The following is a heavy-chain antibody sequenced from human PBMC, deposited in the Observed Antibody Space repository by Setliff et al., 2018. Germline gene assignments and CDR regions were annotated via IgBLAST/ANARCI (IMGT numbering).Heavy chain of an antibody. D-gene: IGHD2-15*01. CDR2: VNPNSGNP. Sequence: GASVKVSCKASGYTFTSYDINWVRQATGQGLEWMGWVNPNSGNPTYAQGFTGRFVFSLDTSLNTAYLQISSLEAEDTALYYCVRGGSGAFDPWGQGTLVTVSS. J-gene: IGHJ5*02. CDR3: VRGGSGAFDP. CDR1: GYTFTSYD. V-gene: IGHV7-4-1*02.